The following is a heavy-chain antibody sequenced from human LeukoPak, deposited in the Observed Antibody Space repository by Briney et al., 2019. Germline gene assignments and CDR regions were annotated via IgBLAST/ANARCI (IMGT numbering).Heavy chain of an antibody. CDR1: GYTLTELS. CDR2: FDPEDGET. CDR3: ATAGITMVRGVIYAFDI. V-gene: IGHV1-24*01. D-gene: IGHD3-10*01. J-gene: IGHJ3*02. Sequence: ASVKVSCTVSGYTLTELSMHWVRQAPGKGLEWMGGFDPEDGETIYAKKFQGRVTMTEDTSTDTAYMELSSLRSEDTAVYYCATAGITMVRGVIYAFDIWGQGTMVTVSS.